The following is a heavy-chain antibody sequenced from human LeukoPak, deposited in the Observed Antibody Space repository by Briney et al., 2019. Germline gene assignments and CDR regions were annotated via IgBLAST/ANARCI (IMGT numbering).Heavy chain of an antibody. D-gene: IGHD1-1*01. J-gene: IGHJ4*02. CDR1: GFTFSSYE. Sequence: PGGSLRLSCAASGFTFSSYEMHWVRQAPGRGLEWVSYISRGASTFSYADSVKGRFTISRDNAKNSLHLQVNSLKAEDTAVYYCVREGNCYFEYWGQGTLVTVSS. CDR3: VREGNCYFEY. V-gene: IGHV3-48*03. CDR2: ISRGASTF.